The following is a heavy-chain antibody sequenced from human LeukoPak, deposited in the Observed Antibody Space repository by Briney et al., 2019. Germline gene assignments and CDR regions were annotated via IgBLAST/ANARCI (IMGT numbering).Heavy chain of an antibody. Sequence: PSETLSLTCAVYGGSFSGYYWSWIRQPPGKGLEWIGEINHSGSTNYNPSLKSRVTISVDTSKNQSSLKLSSVTAADTAVYYCARTIGYDSHWYFDLWGRGTLVTVSS. J-gene: IGHJ2*01. CDR3: ARTIGYDSHWYFDL. V-gene: IGHV4-34*01. D-gene: IGHD5-12*01. CDR2: INHSGST. CDR1: GGSFSGYY.